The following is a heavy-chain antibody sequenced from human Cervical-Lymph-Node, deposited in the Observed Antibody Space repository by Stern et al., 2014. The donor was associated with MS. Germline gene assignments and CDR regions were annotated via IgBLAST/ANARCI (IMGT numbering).Heavy chain of an antibody. CDR1: GFTFSSFW. J-gene: IGHJ4*02. V-gene: IGHV3-74*01. CDR2: INTDGTTT. Sequence: ELQLVESGGGLVQPGGSLRLSFAASGFTFSSFWTYWVRQPPGKGLVRVSRINTDGTTTSYADSVKGRFPISRDNAKNTLYLQMNSLGVEDTAVYYCARGVLGSNDYWGQGTLVAVSS. CDR3: ARGVLGSNDY. D-gene: IGHD1-26*01.